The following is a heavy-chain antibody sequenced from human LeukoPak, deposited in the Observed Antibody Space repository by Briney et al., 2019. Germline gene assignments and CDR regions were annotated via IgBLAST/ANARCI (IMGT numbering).Heavy chain of an antibody. D-gene: IGHD6-13*01. CDR1: GYTFTDYY. Sequence: ALVTVSCKASGYTFTDYYMHWVRPAPGQGLEWMGWINPNSGGTKYAQKFEGRITMTRDTSISTAYMELSRVTSDDTAVYYCARGGIRTAASKFDYWGQGTLVTVSS. CDR2: INPNSGGT. J-gene: IGHJ4*02. CDR3: ARGGIRTAASKFDY. V-gene: IGHV1-2*02.